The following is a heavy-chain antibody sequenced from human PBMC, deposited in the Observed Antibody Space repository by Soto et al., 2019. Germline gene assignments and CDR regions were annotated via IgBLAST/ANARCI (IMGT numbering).Heavy chain of an antibody. CDR3: AKGFSGRLAMAPDY. V-gene: IGHV3-23*01. D-gene: IGHD5-18*01. CDR2: ISGSAGST. J-gene: IGHJ4*02. CDR1: GFTFSSYA. Sequence: EVQLLESGGGLVQPGGSLRLSCAASGFTFSSYAMTWVRQAPGKGLEWVSEISGSAGSTNYADSVKGRFTISRDNSKKQLQLQRDSLRAQDTAVYYCAKGFSGRLAMAPDYWGQGTLVTVSS.